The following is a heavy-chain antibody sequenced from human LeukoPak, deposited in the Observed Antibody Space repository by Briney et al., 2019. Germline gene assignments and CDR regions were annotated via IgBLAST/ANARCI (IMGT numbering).Heavy chain of an antibody. V-gene: IGHV1-18*01. D-gene: IGHD6-13*01. Sequence: ASVKVSCKASGYTFTSYGISWVRQAPGQGLEWMGWISAYNGNTNYAQKFQGRVTMTRDTSISTAYMELSRLRSDDTAVYYCARDARGVTAAAAFYFDYWGQGTLVTVSS. CDR1: GYTFTSYG. J-gene: IGHJ4*02. CDR2: ISAYNGNT. CDR3: ARDARGVTAAAAFYFDY.